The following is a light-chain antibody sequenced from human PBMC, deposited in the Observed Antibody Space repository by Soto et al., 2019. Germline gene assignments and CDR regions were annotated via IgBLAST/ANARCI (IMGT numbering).Light chain of an antibody. CDR2: AAS. V-gene: IGKV1-6*01. J-gene: IGKJ3*01. CDR3: LQKYFFPFA. CDR1: QGIRND. Sequence: AIQMTNNTSSLRASVGERGTMSSPASQGIRNDLDWFQQKPGKAPKLLIYAASNLQSGVPARFSGSGSGRDITFTFSSLQPEDFATYYCLQKYFFPFAFGPGTKVDIK.